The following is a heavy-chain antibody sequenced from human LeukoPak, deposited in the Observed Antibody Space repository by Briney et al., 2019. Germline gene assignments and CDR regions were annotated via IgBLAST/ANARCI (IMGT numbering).Heavy chain of an antibody. D-gene: IGHD2-2*01. J-gene: IGHJ4*02. CDR1: GGTFSSYA. V-gene: IGHV1-69*05. CDR2: IIPIFGTA. Sequence: GASVKVSCKASGGTFSSYAISWVRQAPGQGLEWMGGIIPIFGTANYAQKFQGRVTITTDESTSTAYMELSSLRSEDTAVYYCARDIGDIVVVPAAQEDCWGQGTLVTVSS. CDR3: ARDIGDIVVVPAAQEDC.